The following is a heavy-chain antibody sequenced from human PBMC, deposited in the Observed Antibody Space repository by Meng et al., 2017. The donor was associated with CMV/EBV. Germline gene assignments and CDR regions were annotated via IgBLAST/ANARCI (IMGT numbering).Heavy chain of an antibody. V-gene: IGHV1-18*01. J-gene: IGHJ5*02. CDR1: GYTFTSYG. Sequence: GGSLRLSCKASGYTFTSYGISWVRQAPGQGLEWMGWISAYNGNTNYAQKLQGRVTMTTDTSTSTAYMELRSLRSDDTAVYYCARTYPGWFDPWGQGTLVTVSS. CDR2: ISAYNGNT. CDR3: ARTYPGWFDP.